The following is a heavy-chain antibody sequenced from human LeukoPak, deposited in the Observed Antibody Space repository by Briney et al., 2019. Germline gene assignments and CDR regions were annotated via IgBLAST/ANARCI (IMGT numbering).Heavy chain of an antibody. Sequence: SSETLSLTCTVSGGSVSSGGYYWSWIRQPPGKGLEWIGYIYYSGSTNYNPSLKSRVTISVDTSKNQFSLKLSSVTAADTAVYYCAREEEGLYGDYVVFDYWGQGTLVTVSS. CDR2: IYYSGST. D-gene: IGHD4-17*01. V-gene: IGHV4-61*08. CDR1: GGSVSSGGYY. CDR3: AREEEGLYGDYVVFDY. J-gene: IGHJ4*02.